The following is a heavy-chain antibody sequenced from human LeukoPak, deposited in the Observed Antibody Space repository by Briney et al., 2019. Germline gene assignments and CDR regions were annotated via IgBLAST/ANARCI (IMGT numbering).Heavy chain of an antibody. CDR1: GFTFSSYA. CDR2: ISGSGDT. Sequence: GGSLRLSCAADGFTFSSYAMSWVRQAPGKGLEWVSAISGSGDTYYADSVKGRFTISRDNSKSTMYLQMNSLRGEDTAVYYFAKDRWGSSSWYSDYWGQGTLVTVSS. J-gene: IGHJ4*02. D-gene: IGHD6-13*01. CDR3: AKDRWGSSSWYSDY. V-gene: IGHV3-23*01.